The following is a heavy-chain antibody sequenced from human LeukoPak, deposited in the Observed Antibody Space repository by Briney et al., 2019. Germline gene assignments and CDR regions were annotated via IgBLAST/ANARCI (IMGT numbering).Heavy chain of an antibody. CDR1: GGSFSGYY. CDR3: ARNPGKDYYDSSGYYYFDY. Sequence: PSETLSLTCAVYGGSFSGYYWSWIRQPPGKGLEWIGEINHSGSTNYNPSLKSRVTISLDTSKNQFSLKLSSVTAADTAVYYCARNPGKDYYDSSGYYYFDYWSQGTLVTVSS. V-gene: IGHV4-34*01. CDR2: INHSGST. J-gene: IGHJ4*02. D-gene: IGHD3-22*01.